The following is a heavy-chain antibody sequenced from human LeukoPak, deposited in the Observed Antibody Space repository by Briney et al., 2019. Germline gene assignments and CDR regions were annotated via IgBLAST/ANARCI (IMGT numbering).Heavy chain of an antibody. CDR2: IYTSGST. D-gene: IGHD1-26*01. CDR1: GGSISSSSYY. J-gene: IGHJ3*02. V-gene: IGHV4-61*02. Sequence: SETLSLTCTVSGGSISSSSYYWSWIRQPAGKGLEWIGRIYTSGSTNYNPSLKSRVTISVDTSKNQFSLKLSSVTAADTAVYYCARTLVGARARGAFDIWGQGTMVTVSS. CDR3: ARTLVGARARGAFDI.